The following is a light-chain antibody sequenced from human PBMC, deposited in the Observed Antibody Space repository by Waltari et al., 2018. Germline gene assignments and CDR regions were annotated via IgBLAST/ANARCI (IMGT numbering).Light chain of an antibody. J-gene: IGKJ1*01. V-gene: IGKV3-11*01. CDR2: DAS. CDR3: QQRSNWPPA. CDR1: QSVSSY. Sequence: EILFTQSPAPLSWSPGERSPPSSRAIQSVSSYLAWYQQKPGQAPRLLIYDASNRATGIPARFSGSGSGTDFTLTISRLEPEDFAVYYCQQRSNWPPAFGQGTKVEIK.